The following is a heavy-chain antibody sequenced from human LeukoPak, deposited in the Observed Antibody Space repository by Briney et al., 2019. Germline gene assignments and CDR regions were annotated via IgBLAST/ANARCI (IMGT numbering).Heavy chain of an antibody. D-gene: IGHD2/OR15-2a*01. CDR2: INLIGGST. V-gene: IGHV3-23*01. J-gene: IGHJ6*03. CDR1: RLTLRSYA. Sequence: GGSLRLSRVPSRLTLRSYAMTWVRQAPGKGREGVSAINLIGGSTYYPPSMHGPLTNSRDTTKNILYLQMPSLTAQGTAVSFCPRGGNVVLVNFRVVWGRGPRISLSS. CDR3: PRGGNVVLVNFRVV.